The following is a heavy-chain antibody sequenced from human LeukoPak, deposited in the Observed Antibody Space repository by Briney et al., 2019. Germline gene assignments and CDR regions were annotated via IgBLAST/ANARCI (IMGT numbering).Heavy chain of an antibody. CDR1: GFTFSTYC. V-gene: IGHV3-74*01. CDR2: ICTDGGSI. Sequence: PGGSLRLSCAASGFTFSTYCMHWVRQPPGKGLVWVSQICTDGGSIKYADSVRGRFTISRDNAKNTLYLQMNSLRAEDTAVYYCARDLMVRGVIYYGMDVWGQGTTVTVSS. CDR3: ARDLMVRGVIYYGMDV. J-gene: IGHJ6*02. D-gene: IGHD3-10*01.